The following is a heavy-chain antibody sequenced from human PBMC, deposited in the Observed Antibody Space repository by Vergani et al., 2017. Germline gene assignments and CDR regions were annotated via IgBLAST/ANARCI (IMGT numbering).Heavy chain of an antibody. D-gene: IGHD4-17*01. CDR3: AKDGSVYGDYEQQLFDY. CDR2: IRYDGSNK. CDR1: GFTFSSYG. V-gene: IGHV3-30*02. Sequence: QVQLVESGGGVVQPGGSLRLSCAASGFTFSSYGMHWVRQAPGKGLEWVAFIRYDGSNKYYADSVKGRFTISRDNSKNTLYLQMNSLRAEDTAVYYCAKDGSVYGDYEQQLFDYWGQGTLVTVSS. J-gene: IGHJ4*02.